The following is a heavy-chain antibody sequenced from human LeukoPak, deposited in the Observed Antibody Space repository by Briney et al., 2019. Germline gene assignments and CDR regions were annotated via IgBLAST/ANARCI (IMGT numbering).Heavy chain of an antibody. D-gene: IGHD3-10*01. CDR3: AREWFGELYYYGMDV. J-gene: IGHJ6*02. V-gene: IGHV1-69*04. CDR2: IIPILGIA. Sequence: SVKVSCKASGGTFSSYAISWVRQAPGQGLEWMGRIIPILGIANYAQKFQGRVTITADKSTSTAYMELSSLRSEDTAVYYCAREWFGELYYYGMDVWGQGTTVTVSS. CDR1: GGTFSSYA.